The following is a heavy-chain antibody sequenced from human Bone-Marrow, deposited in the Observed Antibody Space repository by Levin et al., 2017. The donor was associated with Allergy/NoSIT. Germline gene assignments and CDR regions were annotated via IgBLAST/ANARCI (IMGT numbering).Heavy chain of an antibody. CDR3: ARGRGAISARRYYFDY. CDR2: RSHSGSA. J-gene: IGHJ4*02. CDR1: GGSFTGYY. V-gene: IGHV4-34*01. Sequence: SQTLSLTCAVYGGSFTGYYWAWIRQPPGKGLEWIGERSHSGSANHNPSLESRLSISLDPSKNQFSLRLDSVTAADTAVYYCARGRGAISARRYYFDYWGQGIPVTVSS. D-gene: IGHD3-16*01.